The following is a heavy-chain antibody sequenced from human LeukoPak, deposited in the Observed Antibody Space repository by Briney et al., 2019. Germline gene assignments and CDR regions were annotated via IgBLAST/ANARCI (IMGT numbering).Heavy chain of an antibody. CDR3: TAGRSDYFDC. Sequence: KTSETLSLTCTVSGGSISSNTYYWSWIRQPPGKGLEWIGSIRYSGRTYYKPSLKSRVTISVDTSKNQFSLKLSSVTAADTAVYYCTAGRSDYFDCWGQGTLVTVSS. CDR2: IRYSGRT. D-gene: IGHD6-25*01. J-gene: IGHJ4*02. V-gene: IGHV4-39*01. CDR1: GGSISSNTYY.